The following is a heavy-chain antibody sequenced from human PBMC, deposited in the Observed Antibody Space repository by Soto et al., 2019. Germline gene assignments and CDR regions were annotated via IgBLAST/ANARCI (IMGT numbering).Heavy chain of an antibody. Sequence: QVQLVESGGGVVQPGRSLRLSCTASGFTFNNYGIHWVRQAPGKGLEWVAVISHDGSSKYYADSVKGRFTISRDNTKNTVDLQMTSLRTEETALYYCGKGCGRGYDLFVSCGQGTLVIVSS. CDR3: GKGCGRGYDLFVS. D-gene: IGHD5-12*01. J-gene: IGHJ4*02. CDR2: ISHDGSSK. V-gene: IGHV3-30*18. CDR1: GFTFNNYG.